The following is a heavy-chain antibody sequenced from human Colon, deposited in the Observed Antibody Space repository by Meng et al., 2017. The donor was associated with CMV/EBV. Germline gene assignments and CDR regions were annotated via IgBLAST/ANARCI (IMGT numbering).Heavy chain of an antibody. J-gene: IGHJ6*02. CDR3: ARDPRGYGMDV. V-gene: IGHV3-74*01. CDR1: GFSFSTHW. CDR2: INSDETGA. Sequence: GESLNISCAASGFSFSTHWMHWVRQGPGKGLEWVARINSDETGANYAVSVKGRFTISRDNAKSTLYLQMNSLRAEDTATYYCARDPRGYGMDVWGQGTTVTVSS.